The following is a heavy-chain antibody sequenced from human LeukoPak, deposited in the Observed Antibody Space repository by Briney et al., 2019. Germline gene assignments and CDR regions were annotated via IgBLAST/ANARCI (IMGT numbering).Heavy chain of an antibody. CDR1: EFTISTYW. D-gene: IGHD3-16*01. CDR2: IKQDGSEK. CDR3: ARVGDTHYYYYYLDV. J-gene: IGHJ6*03. V-gene: IGHV3-7*01. Sequence: GGSLRLSCAASEFTISTYWMSWVRQAPGKGLEWVANIKQDGSEKYYVDSVKGRFTISRDNAKNSLYLEMNSLRAEDTAVYYCARVGDTHYYYYYLDVWGKGTTVTVSS.